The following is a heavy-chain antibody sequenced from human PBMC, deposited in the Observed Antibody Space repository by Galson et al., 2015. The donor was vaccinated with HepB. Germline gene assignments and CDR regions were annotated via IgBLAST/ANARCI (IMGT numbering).Heavy chain of an antibody. V-gene: IGHV3-48*03. D-gene: IGHD4-17*01. CDR1: GLTFSSYE. CDR3: ARDSTTGGEFDY. CDR2: ISRSGGTI. J-gene: IGHJ4*02. Sequence: SLRLSCAASGLTFSSYEMIWVRQAPGQGLEWVSYISRSGGTIYYADSVKGRFTISRDNAKNSLYLQLSSLRAEDTAIYYCARDSTTGGEFDYWGQGTQVTVSS.